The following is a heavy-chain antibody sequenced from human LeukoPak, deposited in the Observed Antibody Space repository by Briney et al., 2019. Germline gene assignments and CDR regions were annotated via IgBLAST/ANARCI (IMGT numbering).Heavy chain of an antibody. V-gene: IGHV4-30-4*01. D-gene: IGHD2/OR15-2a*01. Sequence: SETLCLTCSVSGGSISSGDNYWSWIRQPPGKGLEWVGYVYDSGSTYYNPSLKSRVTISVDTSKNQFSLKLSSVTAADTAVYYCARDFYASGFYFWFDPWGQGILVTVSS. J-gene: IGHJ5*02. CDR1: GGSISSGDNY. CDR2: VYDSGST. CDR3: ARDFYASGFYFWFDP.